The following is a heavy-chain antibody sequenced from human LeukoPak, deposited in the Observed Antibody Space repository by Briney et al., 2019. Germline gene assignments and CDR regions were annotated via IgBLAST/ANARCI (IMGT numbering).Heavy chain of an antibody. CDR1: GFPINSYT. D-gene: IGHD4-17*01. J-gene: IGHJ4*02. CDR2: ISSSGIYI. CDR3: ARQTTVTTDAWDGFDY. Sequence: GGSLRLSCAASGFPINSYTMNWVRQAPGKGLEWVSSISSSGIYIYYADSVKGRFTISRDNAKNSLYLQMNSLRAEDTAVYYCARQTTVTTDAWDGFDYWGQGTLVTVSS. V-gene: IGHV3-21*01.